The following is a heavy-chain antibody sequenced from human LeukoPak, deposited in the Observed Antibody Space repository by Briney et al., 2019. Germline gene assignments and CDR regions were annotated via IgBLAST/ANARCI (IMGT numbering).Heavy chain of an antibody. CDR1: GGSISSYY. J-gene: IGHJ4*02. D-gene: IGHD4-17*01. CDR3: ARASPIYGDYGD. Sequence: SETLSLTCTVSGGSISSYYWSWIRQPPGKGPEWIGYIYYSGSTNYNPSLKSRVTISVDTSKNQFSLQLSSVTAADTAVYYCARASPIYGDYGDWGQGTLVTVSS. CDR2: IYYSGST. V-gene: IGHV4-59*01.